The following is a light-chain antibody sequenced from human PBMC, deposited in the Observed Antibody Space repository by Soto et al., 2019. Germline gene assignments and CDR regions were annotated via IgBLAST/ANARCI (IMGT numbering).Light chain of an antibody. J-gene: IGLJ1*01. CDR2: EVS. V-gene: IGLV2-8*01. CDR3: SSYAATVYV. CDR1: SSDVGGYNF. Sequence: QSVLTQPPSASGSPGQSVTLSCTGTSSDVGGYNFVSWFQQHPGKVPKLIMYEVSKRPTGVPDRFSGSKSGNTASLTVSGLQADDEDDYYCSSYAATVYVFGTGTKVTVL.